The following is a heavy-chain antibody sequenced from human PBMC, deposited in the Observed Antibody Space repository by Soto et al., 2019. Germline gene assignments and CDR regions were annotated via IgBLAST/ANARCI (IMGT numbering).Heavy chain of an antibody. CDR2: IKQDGSEK. V-gene: IGHV3-7*01. Sequence: GGSLRLSCAASGFTFSSYWMSWVRQAPGKGLEWVANIKQDGSEKYYVDSVKGRFTISRDNAKNSLYLQMNGLRAEDTAVYYCARVGEDDYGGNYWGYYYYYGMDVWGQGTTVTVSS. CDR3: ARVGEDDYGGNYWGYYYYYGMDV. J-gene: IGHJ6*02. D-gene: IGHD4-17*01. CDR1: GFTFSSYW.